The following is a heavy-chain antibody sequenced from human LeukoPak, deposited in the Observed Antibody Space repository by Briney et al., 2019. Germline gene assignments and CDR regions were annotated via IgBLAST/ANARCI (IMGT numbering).Heavy chain of an antibody. J-gene: IGHJ4*02. Sequence: GGSLRLSCAASGFTFDDYAVHWVRQAPGKGQEWVSGISWNSGSIGYADSVKGRFTISRDNAKNSLYLQMNSLRAEDTALYYCAKGSGYDSSGYHDYWGQGTLVTVSS. CDR1: GFTFDDYA. CDR3: AKGSGYDSSGYHDY. CDR2: ISWNSGSI. D-gene: IGHD3-22*01. V-gene: IGHV3-9*01.